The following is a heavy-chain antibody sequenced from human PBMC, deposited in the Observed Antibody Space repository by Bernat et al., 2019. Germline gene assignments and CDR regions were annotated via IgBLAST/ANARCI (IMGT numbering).Heavy chain of an antibody. CDR1: GLTVSSNY. CDR2: IYSGGNT. V-gene: IGHV3-53*01. Sequence: EVQLVESGGGLIQPGGSLRLSCAASGLTVSSNYMSWVRQAPGKGLEWVSIIYSGGNTYYTESVKGRFTVSRDNSKNTLYLQMNSLRAEDTAVYYCARSDYYDSGGYRGIYFDYWGQGTLVTVSS. CDR3: ARSDYYDSGGYRGIYFDY. D-gene: IGHD3-22*01. J-gene: IGHJ4*02.